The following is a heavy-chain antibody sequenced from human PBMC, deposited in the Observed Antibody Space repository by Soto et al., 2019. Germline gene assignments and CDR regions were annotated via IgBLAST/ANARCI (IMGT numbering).Heavy chain of an antibody. CDR3: AREIAPLLGN. CDR2: ISYDGRNK. Sequence: RGSLTLSCAASGFTFSSSAIPWVRQAPGKGLEWVAVISYDGRNKYYADSVKGRFTISRDNSKNTLYLQMNSLRAEDTAVYYCAREIAPLLGNWGQGTLVTVS. D-gene: IGHD3-10*01. V-gene: IGHV3-30-3*01. CDR1: GFTFSSSA. J-gene: IGHJ4*02.